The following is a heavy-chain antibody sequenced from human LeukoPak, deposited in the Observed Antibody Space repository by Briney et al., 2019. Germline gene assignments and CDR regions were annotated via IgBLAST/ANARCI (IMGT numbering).Heavy chain of an antibody. CDR1: GFTFSDHF. J-gene: IGHJ4*02. CDR3: VRVGSVAGSDYLDY. V-gene: IGHV3-72*01. CDR2: SRNKAKSYTT. Sequence: GSLRLSCAVSGFTFSDHFLDWVRQAPGKGMEWVGRSRNKAKSYTTEYAASVKGRFTISRDDSKNSLYLQMNSLKTEDTAVYYCVRVGSVAGSDYLDYWGQGTLVTVSS. D-gene: IGHD6-19*01.